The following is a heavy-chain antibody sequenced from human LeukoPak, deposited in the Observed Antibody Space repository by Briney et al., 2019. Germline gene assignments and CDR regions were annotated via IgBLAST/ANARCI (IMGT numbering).Heavy chain of an antibody. CDR1: GHTLTSYG. CDR2: ISPYNDYT. V-gene: IGHV1-18*01. Sequence: ASVKVSCKASGHTLTSYGFSWVRQAPGQGLEWMGWISPYNDYTNYAQKCQGRVTMTTDTSTSAAYMELRSLRSDDTAVYYCARDRSGYGQDAFDIWGQGTMVTVSS. D-gene: IGHD5-12*01. CDR3: ARDRSGYGQDAFDI. J-gene: IGHJ3*02.